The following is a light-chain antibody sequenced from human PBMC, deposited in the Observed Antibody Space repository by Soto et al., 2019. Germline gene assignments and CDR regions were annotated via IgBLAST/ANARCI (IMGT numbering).Light chain of an antibody. CDR2: EVS. J-gene: IGLJ3*02. Sequence: QSALTQPASVSGSPGQSITISCTGTSSDVGGYNYVSWYQQHPGKAPKLMIYEVSNRPSGVSNRFSGSKSGNTASLTISGLQAEDEADYYCSSYTSSSTAWVFGGGTKVTVL. V-gene: IGLV2-14*01. CDR3: SSYTSSSTAWV. CDR1: SSDVGGYNY.